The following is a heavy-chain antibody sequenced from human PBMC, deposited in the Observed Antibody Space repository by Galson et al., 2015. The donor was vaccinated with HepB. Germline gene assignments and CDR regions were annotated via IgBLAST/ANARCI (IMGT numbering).Heavy chain of an antibody. CDR3: VKDGLPAFYGGNSVGYYYYGMDV. Sequence: SLRLSCAASGFTFSSYAMHWVRQAPGKGLEYVSAISSNGGSTYYADSVKGRFTISRDNSKNTLYLQMSSLRAEDTAVCYCVKDGLPAFYGGNSVGYYYYGMDVWGQGTTVTVSS. CDR1: GFTFSSYA. J-gene: IGHJ6*02. CDR2: ISSNGGST. V-gene: IGHV3-64D*06. D-gene: IGHD4-23*01.